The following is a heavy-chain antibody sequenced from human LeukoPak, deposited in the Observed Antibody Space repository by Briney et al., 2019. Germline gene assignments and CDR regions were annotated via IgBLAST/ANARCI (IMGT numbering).Heavy chain of an antibody. D-gene: IGHD2-2*02. CDR2: INHSGST. V-gene: IGHV4-34*01. CDR3: ARGRGGADLVVVPAAIGRGAFDI. CDR1: GGSFSGYY. Sequence: SETLSLTCAVYGGSFSGYYWSWIRQPPGKGLEWIGEINHSGSTNYNPSLKSRVTISVDTSKNQFSLKLSSVTAADTAVYYCARGRGGADLVVVPAAIGRGAFDIWGQGTMVTVSS. J-gene: IGHJ3*02.